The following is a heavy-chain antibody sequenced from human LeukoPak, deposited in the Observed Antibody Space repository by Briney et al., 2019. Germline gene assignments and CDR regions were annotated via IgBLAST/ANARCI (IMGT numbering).Heavy chain of an antibody. CDR2: IRSDGNKK. V-gene: IGHV3-30*02. CDR3: ARERMELDP. D-gene: IGHD1-1*01. CDR1: VFTFSSYG. Sequence: GGSLRLSCAASVFTFSSYGMYWVRQAPGKGLEWVAFIRSDGNKKYYADSVKGRFTISRDNSRNTLYLQMNSLRAEDTAVYYCARERMELDPWGQGTLVTVSS. J-gene: IGHJ5*02.